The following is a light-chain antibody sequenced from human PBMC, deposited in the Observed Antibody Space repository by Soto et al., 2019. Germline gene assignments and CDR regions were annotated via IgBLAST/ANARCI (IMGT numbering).Light chain of an antibody. J-gene: IGKJ3*01. CDR2: TTS. V-gene: IGKV3-20*01. CDR3: QQCGGSPLFS. Sequence: EIVLTQSPGTLSLSPGEIATLSCTASQSVTSSCLAWYQRRPGRAPRLLIHTTSIRATDIPDRFSGSGSGTDFTLTISRLEPEDSGVYYCQQCGGSPLFSFGPGTRVDI. CDR1: QSVTSSC.